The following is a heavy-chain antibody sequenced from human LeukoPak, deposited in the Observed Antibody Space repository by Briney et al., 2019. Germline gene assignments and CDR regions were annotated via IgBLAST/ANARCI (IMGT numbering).Heavy chain of an antibody. CDR3: ARHDFDLPMIYSFFVH. CDR1: GYTFTKYY. V-gene: IGHV1-46*01. Sequence: ASVKVSCKASGYTFTKYYMNWVRQVPGQGLEWMGIMHPTGDSTNYAQKFQGRVTLTRDTSTGTFYMELSSLTSEDTAVYYCARHDFDLPMIYSFFVHWGQGTLVTVSS. J-gene: IGHJ5*02. D-gene: IGHD3-3*01. CDR2: MHPTGDST.